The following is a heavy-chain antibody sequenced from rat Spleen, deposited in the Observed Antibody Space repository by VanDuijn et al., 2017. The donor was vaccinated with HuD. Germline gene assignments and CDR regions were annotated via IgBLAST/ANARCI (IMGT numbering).Heavy chain of an antibody. CDR3: TRDRILRSTGFDH. D-gene: IGHD1-6*01. Sequence: EVQLVESGGGLVQPGRSLKLSCVASGFTFNNYWMTWIRQAPGKGLEWVASITNAAGRTYYPDSVKGRFTISRDIAQRSLFLQMNSLKSEDTATYYCTRDRILRSTGFDHWGQGVMVTVSS. J-gene: IGHJ2*01. V-gene: IGHV5-31*01. CDR2: ITNAAGRT. CDR1: GFTFNNYW.